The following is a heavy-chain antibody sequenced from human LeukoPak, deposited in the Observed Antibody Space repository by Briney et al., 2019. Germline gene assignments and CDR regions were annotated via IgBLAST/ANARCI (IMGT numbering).Heavy chain of an antibody. CDR2: IYYSGST. Sequence: SETLSLTCTVSGYSISSSSYYWGWIRQPPGKGLEWIGSIYYSGSTYYNPSLKSRVTISVDTSKNQFSLKLSSVTAADTAVYYCARDYSSSPSGYFDYWGQGTLVTVSS. D-gene: IGHD6-6*01. CDR3: ARDYSSSPSGYFDY. V-gene: IGHV4-39*07. J-gene: IGHJ4*02. CDR1: GYSISSSSYY.